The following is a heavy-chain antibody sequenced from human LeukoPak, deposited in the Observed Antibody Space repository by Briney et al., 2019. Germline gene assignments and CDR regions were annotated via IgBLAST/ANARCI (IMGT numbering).Heavy chain of an antibody. CDR2: MYSSGST. CDR1: GYSISSGYY. CDR3: ARGGLGYCSGGSCYSPLYYFDY. Sequence: SETLSLTCTVSGYSISSGYYWGWIRQPPGKGLEWIGSMYSSGSTYYNPSLKSRVTISVDTSKNQFSLKLSSVTAADTAVYYCARGGLGYCSGGSCYSPLYYFDYWGQGTLVTVSS. J-gene: IGHJ4*02. V-gene: IGHV4-38-2*02. D-gene: IGHD2-15*01.